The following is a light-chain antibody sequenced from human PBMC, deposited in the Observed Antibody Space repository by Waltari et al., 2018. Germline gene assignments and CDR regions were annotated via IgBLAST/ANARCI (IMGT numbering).Light chain of an antibody. Sequence: QTVVTQEPSLSVSPGGTVTLTCALSSGSLSTTSYAPWSQQPPGQAPRTLVYKANARSSGVPDRFSGSILGNTAALTITGAQADDESDYYCALYMGSGIWVFGGGTRLTVL. J-gene: IGLJ3*02. CDR2: KAN. CDR3: ALYMGSGIWV. CDR1: SGSLSTTSY. V-gene: IGLV8-61*01.